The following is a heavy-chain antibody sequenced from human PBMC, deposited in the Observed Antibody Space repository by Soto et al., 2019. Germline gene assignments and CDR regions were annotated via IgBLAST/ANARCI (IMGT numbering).Heavy chain of an antibody. CDR2: ISGSGGST. Sequence: GGSLRLSCAASGFTFSSYAMSWVRQAPGKGLEWVSAISGSGGSTYYADSVKGRFTISRDNSKNTLYLQMNSLRAEDTAVYYCAKDQVPIVGATEYYYYYYGMDVWGQGTTVTVSS. CDR1: GFTFSSYA. J-gene: IGHJ6*02. CDR3: AKDQVPIVGATEYYYYYYGMDV. D-gene: IGHD1-26*01. V-gene: IGHV3-23*01.